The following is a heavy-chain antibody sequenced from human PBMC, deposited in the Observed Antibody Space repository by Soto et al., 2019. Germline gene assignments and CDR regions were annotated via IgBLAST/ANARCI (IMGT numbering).Heavy chain of an antibody. Sequence: QVQLVQSGAEVKKPGSSVKVSCKASGGTFSSYTISWVRQAPGQGLEWMGRIIPILGIANYAQKFQGRVTITADKSTSTAYMELSSLRSEDTAVYYCAREDYGDYPGYNTIDSWGQGTLVTVSS. D-gene: IGHD4-17*01. V-gene: IGHV1-69*08. CDR2: IIPILGIA. CDR1: GGTFSSYT. J-gene: IGHJ4*02. CDR3: AREDYGDYPGYNTIDS.